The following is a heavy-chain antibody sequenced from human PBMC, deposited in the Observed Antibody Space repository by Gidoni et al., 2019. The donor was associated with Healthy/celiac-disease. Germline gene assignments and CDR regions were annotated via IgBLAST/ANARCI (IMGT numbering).Heavy chain of an antibody. CDR2: IYYSGST. J-gene: IGHJ5*02. Sequence: QLQLQESGPGLVKPSETLSLTCTVSGGSISSSSYYWGWLRQPPGKGLEWIGSIYYSGSTYYNPSLKSRVTISVDTSKNQFSLKLSSVTAADTAVYYCARMFEGHSQRTQKVSGWYPGRSWFDPWGQGTLVTVSS. D-gene: IGHD6-19*01. CDR1: GGSISSSSYY. CDR3: ARMFEGHSQRTQKVSGWYPGRSWFDP. V-gene: IGHV4-39*01.